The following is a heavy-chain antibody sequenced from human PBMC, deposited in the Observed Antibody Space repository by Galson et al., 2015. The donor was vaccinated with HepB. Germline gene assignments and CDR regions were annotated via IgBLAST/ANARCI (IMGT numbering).Heavy chain of an antibody. D-gene: IGHD6-6*01. CDR2: ISGSGGSA. V-gene: IGHV3-23*01. CDR1: GFTFSSYA. J-gene: IGHJ1*01. CDR3: AKDLASFGAARTQYFQH. Sequence: SLRLSCAASGFTFSSYAMSWVRQAPGKGLEWVSAISGSGGSAYYADSVEGRFTISRDNSKNTLYLQMNSLRAEDTAVYYCAKDLASFGAARTQYFQHWGQGTLVTVSS.